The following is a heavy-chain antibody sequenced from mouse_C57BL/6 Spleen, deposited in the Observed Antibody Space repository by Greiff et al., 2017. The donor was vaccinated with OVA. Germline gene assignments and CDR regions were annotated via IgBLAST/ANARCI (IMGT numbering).Heavy chain of an antibody. CDR1: GYTFTSYW. J-gene: IGHJ4*01. V-gene: IGHV1-74*01. Sequence: QVQLQQPGAELVKPGASVKVSCKASGYTFTSYWMHWVKQRPGQGLEWIGRIHPSDSDTNYNQKFTGKATLTVDKSSSTAYMQLSSLTSEDSAVYYCAIHYYGSSYAMDYWGQGTSVTVSS. CDR3: AIHYYGSSYAMDY. CDR2: IHPSDSDT. D-gene: IGHD1-1*01.